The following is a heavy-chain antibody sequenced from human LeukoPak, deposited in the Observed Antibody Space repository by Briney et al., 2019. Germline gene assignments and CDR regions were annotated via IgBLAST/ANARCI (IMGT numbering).Heavy chain of an antibody. CDR3: ARETYYSSGNVYNRIDY. J-gene: IGHJ4*02. Sequence: ASVKVSCKASGYTFTRSYMHWVRQAPGQGLEWMGWINPNSGGTNYAQKFQGRVTMTRDTSISTAYMELSRLTSDDSAVYFCARETYYSSGNVYNRIDYWGQGTLVTVSS. D-gene: IGHD3-10*01. V-gene: IGHV1-2*02. CDR2: INPNSGGT. CDR1: GYTFTRSY.